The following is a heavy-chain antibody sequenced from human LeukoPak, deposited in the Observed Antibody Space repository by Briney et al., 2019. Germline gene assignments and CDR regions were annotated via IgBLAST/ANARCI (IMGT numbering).Heavy chain of an antibody. CDR2: ISGSGGST. CDR1: GFTFSSYA. Sequence: GGSLRLSCAASGFTFSSYAMSWVRQAPGKGLEWVSAISGSGGSTYYADSVKGRFTISRDNSKNTLYLQMNSLRAEDTAVYYCASLQSGYSYGFCNYYYGMDVWGQGTTVTVSS. V-gene: IGHV3-23*01. J-gene: IGHJ6*02. D-gene: IGHD5-18*01. CDR3: ASLQSGYSYGFCNYYYGMDV.